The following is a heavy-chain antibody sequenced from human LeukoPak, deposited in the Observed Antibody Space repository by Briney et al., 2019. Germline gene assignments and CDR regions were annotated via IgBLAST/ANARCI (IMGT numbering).Heavy chain of an antibody. D-gene: IGHD5-24*01. Sequence: PGGSLRLSCAASGFTFSSYWMHWVRQAPGKGLEWVSSISSSSIYIYYADSVKGRFTISRDNAKNSLYLQISSLRAEDTAMYYCAREERDGYNYYWYFDLWGRGTLVTVSS. CDR1: GFTFSSYW. V-gene: IGHV3-21*01. CDR2: ISSSSIYI. J-gene: IGHJ2*01. CDR3: AREERDGYNYYWYFDL.